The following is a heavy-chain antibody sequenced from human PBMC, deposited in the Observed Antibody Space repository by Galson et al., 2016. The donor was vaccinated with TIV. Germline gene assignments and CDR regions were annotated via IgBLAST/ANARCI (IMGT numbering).Heavy chain of an antibody. D-gene: IGHD3-3*01. V-gene: IGHV4-34*01. CDR2: INHSGST. Sequence: LSLTCAVYGGSFNRYYWTWIRQPPGKGLEWIGQINHSGSTKYNPSLKSRGTISVDTSKNQFSLKLTSVTAADTAVYYCSSPFPGGDDFWSAYYDAFDIWGQGTMVTVSS. J-gene: IGHJ3*02. CDR3: SSPFPGGDDFWSAYYDAFDI. CDR1: GGSFNRYY.